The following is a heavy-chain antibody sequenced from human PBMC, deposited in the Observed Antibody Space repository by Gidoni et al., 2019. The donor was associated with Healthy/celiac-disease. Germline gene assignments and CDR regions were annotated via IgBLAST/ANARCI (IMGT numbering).Heavy chain of an antibody. Sequence: QVPLQESGPGLVKPSETLSLTCTVSGYSISSGYYWGWLRQPPGKGLEWIGSIYHSGSTYYNPSLKSRVTISVDTSKNQFSLKLSSVTAADTAVYYCARDPSGYPDYWGQGTLVTVSS. CDR3: ARDPSGYPDY. J-gene: IGHJ4*02. D-gene: IGHD3-22*01. CDR1: GYSISSGYY. CDR2: IYHSGST. V-gene: IGHV4-38-2*02.